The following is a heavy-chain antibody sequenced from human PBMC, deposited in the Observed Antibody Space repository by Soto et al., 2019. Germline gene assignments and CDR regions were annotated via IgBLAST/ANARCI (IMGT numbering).Heavy chain of an antibody. CDR1: GFTFSSYG. Sequence: QVQLVESGGGVVQPGRSLRLSCAASGFTFSSYGMHWVRQAPGKGLGWVAVIWYDGSNKYYADSVKGRFTISRDNSKNRLYLQRNSLRAEETAVYYCARDYGGNSLDYWGQGTLVTVSS. D-gene: IGHD4-17*01. V-gene: IGHV3-33*01. J-gene: IGHJ4*02. CDR2: IWYDGSNK. CDR3: ARDYGGNSLDY.